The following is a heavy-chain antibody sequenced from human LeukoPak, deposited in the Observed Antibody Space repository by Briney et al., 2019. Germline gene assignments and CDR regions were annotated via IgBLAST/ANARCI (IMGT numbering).Heavy chain of an antibody. D-gene: IGHD3-22*01. J-gene: IGHJ4*02. CDR1: GGTFSSYA. Sequence: SVKVSCKASGGTFSSYAISWVRQAPGQGLEWMGGIIPIFGTANYAQKFQGRVTITTDESTSTAYMELSSLRSEDTAVYYCARDSENYYDSSGYYPIWGQGTLVTVSS. CDR3: ARDSENYYDSSGYYPI. CDR2: IIPIFGTA. V-gene: IGHV1-69*05.